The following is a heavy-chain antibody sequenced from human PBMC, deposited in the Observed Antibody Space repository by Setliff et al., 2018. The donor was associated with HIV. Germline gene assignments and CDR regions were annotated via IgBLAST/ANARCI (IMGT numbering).Heavy chain of an antibody. CDR2: IYYSGST. Sequence: PSETLSLTCAVSGGSISSRNWWSWVRQPPGKGLVWIGYIYYSGSTNYNPSLKSRVTISVATSKNQFSLKLNSVTTADTAVYYCARSSTSSGYYGVTGYGMDVWGQGTTFTVSS. V-gene: IGHV4-4*02. J-gene: IGHJ6*02. CDR1: GGSISSRNW. CDR3: ARSSTSSGYYGVTGYGMDV. D-gene: IGHD3-22*01.